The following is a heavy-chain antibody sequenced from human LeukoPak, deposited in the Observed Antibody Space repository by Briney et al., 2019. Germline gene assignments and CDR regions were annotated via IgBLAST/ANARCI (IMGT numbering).Heavy chain of an antibody. CDR1: GGTFSSGDYY. D-gene: IGHD3-10*01. Sequence: PSETLSLTCTVSGGTFSSGDYYWSWLRQPPGKGLEWIGYIYYSGSTYYNPSLKSRVTISVDTSNNQFSLKLSSVTAADTAVYYCARDFGDYYGSGANWGQGTLVTVSS. V-gene: IGHV4-30-4*08. CDR3: ARDFGDYYGSGAN. J-gene: IGHJ4*02. CDR2: IYYSGST.